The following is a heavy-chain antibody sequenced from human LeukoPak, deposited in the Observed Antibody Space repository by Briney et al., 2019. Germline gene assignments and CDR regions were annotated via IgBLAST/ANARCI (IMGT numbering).Heavy chain of an antibody. CDR1: GGTFSSYA. V-gene: IGHV1-8*02. D-gene: IGHD3/OR15-3a*01. Sequence: ASVKVSCKASGGTFSSYAINWVRQATGQGLEWMGWVNPNSGNTGYAQKFQGRVTMTRDTSETTAYMELTSLRSEDTAVYYCARNPFQFFDWLLSGVDALDFWGQGTLVIVSS. J-gene: IGHJ3*01. CDR2: VNPNSGNT. CDR3: ARNPFQFFDWLLSGVDALDF.